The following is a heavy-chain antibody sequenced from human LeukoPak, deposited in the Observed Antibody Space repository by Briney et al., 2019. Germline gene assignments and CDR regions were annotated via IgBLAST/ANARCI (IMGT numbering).Heavy chain of an antibody. CDR3: ARDRIVGTSFDF. V-gene: IGHV3-74*01. CDR1: GFAFSSYA. CDR2: INIDGSSI. J-gene: IGHJ4*02. Sequence: GESLRLSCAASGFAFSSYAMNWVRQAPGKGLQWVSRINIDGSSISYADSVKGRFTISRDNAKNTVYLQMNSLRVEDTAVYYCARDRIVGTSFDFWGQGILVTVSS. D-gene: IGHD1-26*01.